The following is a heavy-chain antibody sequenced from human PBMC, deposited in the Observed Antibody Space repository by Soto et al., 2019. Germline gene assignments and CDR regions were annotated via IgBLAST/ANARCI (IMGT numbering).Heavy chain of an antibody. V-gene: IGHV4-34*01. Sequence: SETLSLTRTVSNGSIKTDNYYWSWIRQPPGKGLEWIGEINHSGSTNYNPSLKSRVTISVDTSKNQFSLKLSSVTAADTAVYYCARGQRGTYYYGSGSPKKENWFDPWGQGTLVTVSS. J-gene: IGHJ5*02. CDR3: ARGQRGTYYYGSGSPKKENWFDP. D-gene: IGHD3-10*01. CDR1: NGSIKTDNYY. CDR2: INHSGST.